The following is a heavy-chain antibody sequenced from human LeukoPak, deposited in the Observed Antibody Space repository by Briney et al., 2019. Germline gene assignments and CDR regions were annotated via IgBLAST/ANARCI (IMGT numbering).Heavy chain of an antibody. CDR2: INPNSGGT. V-gene: IGHV1-2*04. Sequence: ASVKVSCKASGYTFTSYYIHWVRQAPGQGLEWMGWINPNSGGTNYAQRFQGWVTMTRDTSISTAYMELSRLSSDDTAVYYCARALGDYYDSSGYYYDAFDIWGQGTMVTVSS. D-gene: IGHD3-22*01. CDR1: GYTFTSYY. CDR3: ARALGDYYDSSGYYYDAFDI. J-gene: IGHJ3*02.